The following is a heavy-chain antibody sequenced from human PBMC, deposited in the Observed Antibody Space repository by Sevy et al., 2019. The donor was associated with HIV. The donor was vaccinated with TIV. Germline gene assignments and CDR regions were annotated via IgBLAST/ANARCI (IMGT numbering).Heavy chain of an antibody. V-gene: IGHV3-23*01. D-gene: IGHD3-22*01. CDR1: GFTFITYA. J-gene: IGHJ3*02. CDR2: IYGSGGAT. Sequence: GGSLRLSCKPSGFTFITYAMNWVRQAPGKGLEWVSTIYGSGGATYYAYSVKGRFTISRDNSKNTLYLQMNSLRTEDSAVYYCAGGRYDSSGSFDAFDIWGQGTMVTVSS. CDR3: AGGRYDSSGSFDAFDI.